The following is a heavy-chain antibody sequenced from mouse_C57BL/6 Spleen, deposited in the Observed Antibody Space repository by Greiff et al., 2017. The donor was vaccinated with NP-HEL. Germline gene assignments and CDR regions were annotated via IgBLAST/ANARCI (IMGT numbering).Heavy chain of an antibody. CDR1: GFNIKDYY. V-gene: IGHV14-2*01. CDR3: ASPFHLYYFDY. J-gene: IGHJ2*01. CDR2: IDPEDGET. Sequence: VQLQQSGAELVKPGASVKLSCTASGFNIKDYYMHWVKQRTEQGLERIGRIDPEDGETTYAPKFQGKATITADTSSNTAYLQISSLTSEDTAVYYCASPFHLYYFDYWGQGTTLTVSS.